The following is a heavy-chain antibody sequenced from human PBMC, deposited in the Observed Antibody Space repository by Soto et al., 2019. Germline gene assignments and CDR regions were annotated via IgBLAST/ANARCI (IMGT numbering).Heavy chain of an antibody. CDR3: ARDPWATVTTFLDY. CDR1: GFTFSSYA. Sequence: GGSLRLPCAASGFTFSSYAMHWVRQAPGKGLEWVAVISYDGSNKYYADSVKGRFTISRDNSKNTLYLQMNSLRAEDTAVYYCARDPWATVTTFLDYWGQGTLVTVSS. J-gene: IGHJ4*02. D-gene: IGHD4-17*01. CDR2: ISYDGSNK. V-gene: IGHV3-30-3*01.